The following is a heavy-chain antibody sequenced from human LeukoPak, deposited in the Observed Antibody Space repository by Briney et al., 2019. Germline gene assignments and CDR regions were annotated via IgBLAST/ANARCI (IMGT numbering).Heavy chain of an antibody. CDR2: IRYDGSNK. CDR3: AKDYVLMVYATVPLWFDP. J-gene: IGHJ5*02. Sequence: GGSLRLSCAASGFTFSSYGTHWVRQAPGKGLEWVAFIRYDGSNKYYADSVKGRFTISRDNSKNTLYLQMNSLRAEDTAVYYCAKDYVLMVYATVPLWFDPWGQGTLVTVSS. D-gene: IGHD2-8*01. V-gene: IGHV3-30*02. CDR1: GFTFSSYG.